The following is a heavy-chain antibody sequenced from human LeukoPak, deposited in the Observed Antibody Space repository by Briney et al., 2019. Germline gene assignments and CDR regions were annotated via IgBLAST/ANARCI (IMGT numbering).Heavy chain of an antibody. CDR2: VYYSGKT. J-gene: IGHJ5*02. V-gene: IGHV4-39*01. CDR1: GGSISRSYYY. CDR3: ARHEHKAVAGDT. Sequence: SETLSLTCTVSGGSISRSYYYWGWIRQPPGKGLEWVGSVYYSGKTFYSPSLESRVTISVDTSKNHFSLKLISVTAADTAMYYCARHEHKAVAGDTWGQGTLVTVSS. D-gene: IGHD6-19*01.